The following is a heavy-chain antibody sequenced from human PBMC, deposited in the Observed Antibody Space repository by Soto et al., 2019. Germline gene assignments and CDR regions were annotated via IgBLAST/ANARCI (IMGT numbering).Heavy chain of an antibody. CDR3: AREVYYDSSGYYSLAFDY. Sequence: EVQLVESGGGLVQPGGSLRLSCAASGFTFSSYWMHWVRQAPGKGLVWVSRIKSDGSSTTYADSVKGRFTISRDNAKNSLYLQMSRLCAEDTAVYYCAREVYYDSSGYYSLAFDYWGQGTLVTVSS. V-gene: IGHV3-74*01. CDR2: IKSDGSST. CDR1: GFTFSSYW. D-gene: IGHD3-22*01. J-gene: IGHJ4*02.